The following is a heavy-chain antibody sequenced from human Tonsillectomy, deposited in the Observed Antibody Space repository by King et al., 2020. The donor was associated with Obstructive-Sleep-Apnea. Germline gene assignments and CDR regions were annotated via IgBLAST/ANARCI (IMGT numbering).Heavy chain of an antibody. V-gene: IGHV4-34*01. CDR1: GGSFSDYY. Sequence: VQLQQWGAGLLKPSETLSLTCAVYGGSFSDYYWSWIRQPPGKGLEWIGEINHSGSTNYNPSLKSLVTISVDTSNNQFSLKLSTVTAADTVVYYCARGSGAAAVNWFDPWGQGTLVTVSS. CDR2: INHSGST. D-gene: IGHD6-13*01. CDR3: ARGSGAAAVNWFDP. J-gene: IGHJ5*02.